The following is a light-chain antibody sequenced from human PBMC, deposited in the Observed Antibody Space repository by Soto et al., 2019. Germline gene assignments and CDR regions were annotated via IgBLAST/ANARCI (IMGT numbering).Light chain of an antibody. CDR3: QHYNSFPWT. J-gene: IGKJ1*01. CDR2: KAS. Sequence: DIQMTQSPSTLSASVGDRVTITCRASQSIINWLGWYQQKPGKAPKLLIYKASSLESGVPSRFSGSGSGTDFTLTINRLQPDDFATYYCQHYNSFPWTFGQGTNVEIK. CDR1: QSIINW. V-gene: IGKV1-5*03.